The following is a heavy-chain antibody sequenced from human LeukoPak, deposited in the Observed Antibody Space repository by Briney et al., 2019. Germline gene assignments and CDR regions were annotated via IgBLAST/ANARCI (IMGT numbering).Heavy chain of an antibody. D-gene: IGHD5-18*01. CDR1: GGSFSGYY. CDR3: ARDLLDTSMVHYWYFDL. Sequence: SETLSLTCAVYGGSFSGYYWSWIRQPPGKGLEWIGESNHSGSTNYNPSLKSRVTITVDTSKNQFSLKLSSVTAADTAVYYCARDLLDTSMVHYWYFDLWGRGTLVTVSS. J-gene: IGHJ2*01. CDR2: SNHSGST. V-gene: IGHV4-34*01.